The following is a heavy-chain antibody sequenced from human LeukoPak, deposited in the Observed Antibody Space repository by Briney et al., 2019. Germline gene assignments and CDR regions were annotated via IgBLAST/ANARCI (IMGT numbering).Heavy chain of an antibody. CDR1: GFTFSSYG. CDR2: ISSSGSTI. D-gene: IGHD5-18*01. J-gene: IGHJ4*02. CDR3: ARVAAMAQFDY. Sequence: GGSLRLSCAASGFTFSSYGMHWVRQAPGKGLEWVSYISSSGSTIYYADSVKGRFTISRDNAKNSLYLQMNSLRAEDTAVYYCARVAAMAQFDYWGQGTLVTVSS. V-gene: IGHV3-48*04.